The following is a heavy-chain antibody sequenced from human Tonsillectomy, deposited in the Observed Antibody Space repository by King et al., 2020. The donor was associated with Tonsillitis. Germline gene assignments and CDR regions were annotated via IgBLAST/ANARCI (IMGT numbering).Heavy chain of an antibody. D-gene: IGHD2-2*01. V-gene: IGHV3-30*18. CDR1: GFTFSSYG. CDR2: ISYDGSNK. CDR3: AKRGCTSCHYNWFDP. Sequence: VQLVESGGGVVQPGTSLRLSCAASGFTFSSYGMHWVRQAPGKGLEWVAVISYDGSNKYCADSVKGRFTISRDNSKNTLYLQMNSLRAEDTAVYYCAKRGCTSCHYNWFDPWGQGTLVTVSS. J-gene: IGHJ5*02.